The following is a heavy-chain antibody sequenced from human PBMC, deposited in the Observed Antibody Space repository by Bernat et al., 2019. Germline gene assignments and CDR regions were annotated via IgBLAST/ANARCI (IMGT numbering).Heavy chain of an antibody. V-gene: IGHV3-15*01. CDR2: IKSNSDGGTT. D-gene: IGHD6-13*01. J-gene: IGHJ3*02. Sequence: EVQLVESGGGLVKPGGSLRLSCAASGFTFSNAYMSWVRQAPGKGLEWVGRIKSNSDGGTTDYAAPVKDRFTISRDDSKNTLFLQMSSLKTEDTDVYYCTTHSRDRAFHIWGQGTLVTVSS. CDR3: TTHSRDRAFHI. CDR1: GFTFSNAY.